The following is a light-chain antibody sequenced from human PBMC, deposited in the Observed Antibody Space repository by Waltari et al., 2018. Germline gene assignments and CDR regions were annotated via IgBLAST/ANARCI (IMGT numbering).Light chain of an antibody. CDR2: DVT. CDR1: TSDVGSYTF. J-gene: IGLJ3*02. V-gene: IGLV2-14*03. Sequence: QSALTQPASVSGSPEQSITIPCTGTTSDVGSYTFVSWYQPPPGKAPKLMIYDVTNRPSGVSNRFSGSKSGNTASLTISGLKTEDEADYYCHSYDSSPFWVFGGGTKLTVL. CDR3: HSYDSSPFWV.